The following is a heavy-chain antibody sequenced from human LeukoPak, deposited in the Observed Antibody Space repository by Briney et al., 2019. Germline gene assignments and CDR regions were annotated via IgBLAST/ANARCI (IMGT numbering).Heavy chain of an antibody. CDR3: ARIYSSGWYPAIDY. Sequence: PSETLSLTCAVYGGSFSGYYWSWIRQPPGKGLEWIGEINHSGSTNYNPSLKSRVTISVDTSKNQFSLKLSSVTAADTAVYYCARIYSSGWYPAIDYWGQGTLVTVSS. D-gene: IGHD6-13*01. CDR2: INHSGST. J-gene: IGHJ4*02. CDR1: GGSFSGYY. V-gene: IGHV4-34*01.